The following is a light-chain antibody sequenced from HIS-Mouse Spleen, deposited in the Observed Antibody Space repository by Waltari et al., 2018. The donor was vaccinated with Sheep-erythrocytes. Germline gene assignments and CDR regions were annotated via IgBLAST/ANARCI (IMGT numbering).Light chain of an antibody. Sequence: EIVLTQSPGTLSLSPGERATLPCRASQSVSSSYLSWYQQKPGQAPRLLIYGASIRATGIPDRFSGSGSVTDFTLTISRLEPEDFAVYYCQQYGSSPWTFGQGTKVEIK. CDR3: QQYGSSPWT. J-gene: IGKJ1*01. CDR1: QSVSSSY. CDR2: GAS. V-gene: IGKV3-20*01.